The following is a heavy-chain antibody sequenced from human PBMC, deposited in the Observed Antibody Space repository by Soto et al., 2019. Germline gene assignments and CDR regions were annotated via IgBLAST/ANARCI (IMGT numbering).Heavy chain of an antibody. D-gene: IGHD4-17*01. CDR2: IYGNDDK. J-gene: IGHJ4*02. CDR3: AHSATYDYGDYGLFDY. V-gene: IGHV2-5*01. CDR1: GFSLITSGVG. Sequence: SGRTLVNPTQTLTLTCTFSGFSLITSGVGVGWIRQPPGKALEWIALIYGNDDKRYSPSMKSRLTITKDTSKHQVVLTMTTMDPVDTDTYYCAHSATYDYGDYGLFDYCGQGTLVTVSS.